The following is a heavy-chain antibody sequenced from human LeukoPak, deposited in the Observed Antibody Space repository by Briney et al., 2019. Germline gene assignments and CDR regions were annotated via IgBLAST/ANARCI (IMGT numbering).Heavy chain of an antibody. CDR3: AEVTTDHYYYYYMDV. D-gene: IGHD4-11*01. CDR1: GGSFSGYY. J-gene: IGHJ6*03. V-gene: IGHV4-34*01. Sequence: PSETLSLTCAVYGGSFSGYYWSWIRQPPGKGLEWIGEINHSGSTNYNPSLKSRVTISVDTSKNQFSLKLSSVTAADTAVYYCAEVTTDHYYYYYMDVWGKGTTVTVSS. CDR2: INHSGST.